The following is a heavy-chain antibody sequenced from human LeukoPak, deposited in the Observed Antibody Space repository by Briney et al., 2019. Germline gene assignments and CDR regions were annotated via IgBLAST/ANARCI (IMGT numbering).Heavy chain of an antibody. CDR3: AREKTGVFDY. Sequence: GGSLRLSCAASGFTFSDYNMRWIRQAPGKGLEWVSSISRSGSTKYYADSVKGRFTISRDNAKNSLYLQMNSLRAEDTAVYYCAREKTGVFDYWGQGTLVTVSS. CDR1: GFTFSDYN. V-gene: IGHV3-11*04. J-gene: IGHJ4*02. D-gene: IGHD7-27*01. CDR2: ISRSGSTK.